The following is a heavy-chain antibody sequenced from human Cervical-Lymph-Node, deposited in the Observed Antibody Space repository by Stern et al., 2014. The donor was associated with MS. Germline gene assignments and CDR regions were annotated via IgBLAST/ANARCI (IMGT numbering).Heavy chain of an antibody. Sequence: ESGPALVTPTETLTMTCTFSGFSLNTTGMRVSWIRQPPGKALEWLARIDWDDDEFYSTSLRTRVTISKDTSKNQVVLTVTNVDPVDTATYYCARTLLRPYYFDYWGQGILVTVSS. V-gene: IGHV2-70*04. CDR3: ARTLLRPYYFDY. CDR1: GFSLNTTGMR. CDR2: IDWDDDE. J-gene: IGHJ4*02.